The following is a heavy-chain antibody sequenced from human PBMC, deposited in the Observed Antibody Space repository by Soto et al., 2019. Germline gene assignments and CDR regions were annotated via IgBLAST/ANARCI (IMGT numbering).Heavy chain of an antibody. D-gene: IGHD1-26*01. CDR1: GYTFTSYG. J-gene: IGHJ2*01. CDR3: ARGGSLYWYFDL. CDR2: ISAYNGNT. V-gene: IGHV1-18*01. Sequence: ASVKVSCKASGYTFTSYGISWVRQAPGQGLEWMGWISAYNGNTNYAQKLQGRVTMTTDTSTSTANMELRSLRFEDTALYYCARGGSLYWYFDLWGRGTLVTVSS.